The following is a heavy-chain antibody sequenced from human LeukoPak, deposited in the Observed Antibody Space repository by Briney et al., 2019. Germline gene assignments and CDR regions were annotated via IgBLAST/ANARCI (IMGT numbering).Heavy chain of an antibody. CDR1: GYSFTSYW. J-gene: IGHJ2*01. Sequence: PGESLKISCKGSGYSFTSYWIGWVRPIPGKGLEWMGIIYPGDSDTRYSPAFQGQVTISADKSISTAYLQWSSLKASDTAMYYCARLLRIVATSDWYFDLWGRGTLVTVSS. D-gene: IGHD5-12*01. CDR2: IYPGDSDT. CDR3: ARLLRIVATSDWYFDL. V-gene: IGHV5-51*01.